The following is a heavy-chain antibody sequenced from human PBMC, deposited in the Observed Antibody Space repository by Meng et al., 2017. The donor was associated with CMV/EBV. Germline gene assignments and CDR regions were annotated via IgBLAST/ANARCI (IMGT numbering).Heavy chain of an antibody. D-gene: IGHD4-11*01. Sequence: SVKVSCKASGGTFSSYAISWVRQAPGHGLEWMGGIIPIFGTANYAQKFQGRVTITTDESTSTAYMELSSLRSEDTAVYYCARGNDYSLNGWFGYWGQGTLVTVSS. J-gene: IGHJ5*01. V-gene: IGHV1-69*05. CDR2: IIPIFGTA. CDR3: ARGNDYSLNGWFGY. CDR1: GGTFSSYA.